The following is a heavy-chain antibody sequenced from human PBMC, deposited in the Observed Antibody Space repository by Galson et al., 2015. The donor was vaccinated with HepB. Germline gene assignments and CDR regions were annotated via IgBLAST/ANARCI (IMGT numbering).Heavy chain of an antibody. CDR2: IYPGDSDT. J-gene: IGHJ3*02. V-gene: IGHV5-51*01. D-gene: IGHD2-21*02. Sequence: GESLKISCKGSGYSFTSYWIGWVRQMPGKGLEWMGIIYPGDSDTRYSPSFQGQVTISADKSISTAYLQWSSLKASDTAMYYCARRFWKLYCGGDCSDAFDIWGQGTMVTVSS. CDR3: ARRFWKLYCGGDCSDAFDI. CDR1: GYSFTSYW.